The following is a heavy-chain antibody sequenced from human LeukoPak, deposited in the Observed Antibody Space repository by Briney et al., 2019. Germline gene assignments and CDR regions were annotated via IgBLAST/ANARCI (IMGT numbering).Heavy chain of an antibody. CDR3: VRALFARANWFDP. CDR1: GGTFSSYA. D-gene: IGHD3-3*01. V-gene: IGHV1-69*05. J-gene: IGHJ5*02. Sequence: ASVKVSCKASGGTFSSYAISWVRQAPGQGLEWMGGIIPIFGTANYAQKFQGRVTITTDESTSTAYMELSSLRSEDTAVYYCVRALFARANWFDPWGQGTLVTVSS. CDR2: IIPIFGTA.